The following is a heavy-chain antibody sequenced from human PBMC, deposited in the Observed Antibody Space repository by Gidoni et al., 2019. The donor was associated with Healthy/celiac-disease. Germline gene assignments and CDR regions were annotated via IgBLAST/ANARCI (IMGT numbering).Heavy chain of an antibody. Sequence: QVQLVESGGGVVQPGGSLRLSCAASGFPFSSYGMHWVRQAPGKGLEWVAVIWYDGSNKYYADSVKGRFTISRDNSKNTLYLQMNSLRAEDTAVYYCACGVGIAVANYFDYWGQGTLVTVSS. CDR2: IWYDGSNK. J-gene: IGHJ4*02. V-gene: IGHV3-33*01. D-gene: IGHD6-19*01. CDR1: GFPFSSYG. CDR3: ACGVGIAVANYFDY.